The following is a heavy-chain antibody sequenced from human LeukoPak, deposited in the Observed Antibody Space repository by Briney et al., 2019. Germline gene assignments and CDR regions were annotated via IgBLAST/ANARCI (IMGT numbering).Heavy chain of an antibody. CDR3: ARVVFRELETPRNFDY. CDR2: INHSGST. Sequence: GSLRLSCAASGFTFSSYSMNWVRQPPGKGLEWIGEINHSGSTNYNPSLKSRVTISVDTSKNQFSLKLSSVTAADTAVYYCARVVFRELETPRNFDYWGQGTLVTVSS. V-gene: IGHV4-34*01. CDR1: GFTFSSYS. J-gene: IGHJ4*02. D-gene: IGHD1-26*01.